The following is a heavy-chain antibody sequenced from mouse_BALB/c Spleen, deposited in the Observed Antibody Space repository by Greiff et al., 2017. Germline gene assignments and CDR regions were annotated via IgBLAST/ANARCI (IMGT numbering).Heavy chain of an antibody. V-gene: IGHV1-53*01. Sequence: QVQLQQSGAELVKPGASVKLSCKASGYTFTSYYMYWVKQRPGQGLEWIGEINPSNGGTNFNEKFKSKATLTVDKSSSTAYMQLSSLTSDDSAVYFCARGEDYAMDYWGQGTSVTVSS. CDR1: GYTFTSYY. CDR2: INPSNGGT. CDR3: ARGEDYAMDY. J-gene: IGHJ4*01.